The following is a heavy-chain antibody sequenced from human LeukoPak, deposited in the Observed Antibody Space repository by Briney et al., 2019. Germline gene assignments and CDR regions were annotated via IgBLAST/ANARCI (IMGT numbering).Heavy chain of an antibody. CDR3: ARVLYYDYVWGSCDY. CDR1: GYTFTSYG. D-gene: IGHD3-16*01. CDR2: ISAYNGNT. V-gene: IGHV1-18*01. Sequence: ASLKVSCKASGYTFTSYGISWVRQAPGQGLEWMGWISAYNGNTNYAQKLQGRVTMTTDTSTSTAYMELRSLRSDDTAVYYCARVLYYDYVWGSCDYWGQGTLVTVSS. J-gene: IGHJ4*02.